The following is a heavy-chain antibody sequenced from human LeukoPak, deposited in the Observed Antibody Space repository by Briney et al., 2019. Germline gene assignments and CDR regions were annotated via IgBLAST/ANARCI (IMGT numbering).Heavy chain of an antibody. CDR2: ISWNSGSI. CDR3: AKDMGDSGWFDAFDI. D-gene: IGHD6-19*01. V-gene: IGHV3-9*01. J-gene: IGHJ3*02. CDR1: GFTFDDYA. Sequence: GRSLRLSCAASGFTFDDYAMHWVRQAPGKGLERVSGISWNSGSIGYADSVKGRFTISRDNAKNSLYLQMNSLRAEDTALYYCAKDMGDSGWFDAFDIWAKGQWSPSLQ.